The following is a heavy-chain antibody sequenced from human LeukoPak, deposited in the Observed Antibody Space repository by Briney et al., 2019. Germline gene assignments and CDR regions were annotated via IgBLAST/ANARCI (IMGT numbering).Heavy chain of an antibody. V-gene: IGHV3-30*18. CDR2: ISYDGSNK. CDR3: AKDRGSIAAGGSDY. Sequence: PGGSLRLSCEASGFTFSSYGMHWVRQAPGKGLEWVAVISYDGSNKYYADSVKGRFTISRDNSKNTLYLQMNSLRAEDTAVYYCAKDRGSIAAGGSDYWGQGTLVTVSS. J-gene: IGHJ4*02. D-gene: IGHD6-13*01. CDR1: GFTFSSYG.